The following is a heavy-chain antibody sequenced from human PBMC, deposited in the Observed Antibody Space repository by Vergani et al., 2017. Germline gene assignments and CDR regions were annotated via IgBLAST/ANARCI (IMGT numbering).Heavy chain of an antibody. CDR2: ISGSSSTI. CDR3: ACGGVGATEHFDY. D-gene: IGHD1-26*01. V-gene: IGHV3-48*01. Sequence: EVQLVESGGGLVQPGGSLRLSCAASGFTFSSYSINWVRQATGKGLEWVSYISGSSSTIYYADSVKGRFTISRDNAKKSLYLQMNSLRAEDTAVYYCACGGVGATEHFDYWGQGTLVTVSS. CDR1: GFTFSSYS. J-gene: IGHJ4*02.